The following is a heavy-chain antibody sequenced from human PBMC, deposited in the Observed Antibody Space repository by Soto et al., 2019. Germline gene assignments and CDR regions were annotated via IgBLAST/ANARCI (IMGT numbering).Heavy chain of an antibody. J-gene: IGHJ5*02. CDR2: IYTSGST. CDR3: ARDVHYDSSGYPGNWFDP. CDR1: GGSISSYY. V-gene: IGHV4-4*07. Sequence: SETLSLTCTVSGGSISSYYWSWIRQPAGKGLEWIGRIYTSGSTNYNPSLKSRVTMSVDTSKNQFSLKLSSVTAADTAVYYCARDVHYDSSGYPGNWFDPWGQGTLVTVS. D-gene: IGHD3-22*01.